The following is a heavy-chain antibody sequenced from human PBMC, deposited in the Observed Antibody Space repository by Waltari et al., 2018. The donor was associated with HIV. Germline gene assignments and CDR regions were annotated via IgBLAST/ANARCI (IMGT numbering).Heavy chain of an antibody. V-gene: IGHV3-15*01. D-gene: IGHD7-27*01. CDR3: TTDGDLYFDY. CDR1: GFTCSTAW. J-gene: IGHJ4*02. Sequence: EVQLVESGGGLVKHGGSVRLSGAAAGFTCSTAWMSWVGQAPGKGLEWVGRIKSKTDGGTRDYAAPVKGRFTISRDDSKNTLYLQMNSLKTEDTAVYYCTTDGDLYFDYWGQGTLVTVSS. CDR2: IKSKTDGGTR.